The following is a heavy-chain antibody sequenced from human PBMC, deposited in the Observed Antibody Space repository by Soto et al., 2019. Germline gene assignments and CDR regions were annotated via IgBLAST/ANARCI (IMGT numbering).Heavy chain of an antibody. CDR1: GFTFSDYW. CDR3: ARVPCDY. Sequence: EVQLVESGGGIVQPGGSLRLSCAASGFTFSDYWMHWVRQGPGKGLVWVSRINRDGSSTSYADSVKGRFTISRDNAKNTLYLHMNSLRARDTAVYYCARVPCDYWGQGTLVTVSS. V-gene: IGHV3-74*01. CDR2: INRDGSST. J-gene: IGHJ4*02.